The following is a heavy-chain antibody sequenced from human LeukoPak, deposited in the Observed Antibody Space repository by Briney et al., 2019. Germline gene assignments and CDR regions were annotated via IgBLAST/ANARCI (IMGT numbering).Heavy chain of an antibody. CDR2: IYYSGST. V-gene: IGHV4-31*03. Sequence: SETLSLTCTVSGGSISNGDHYWSWIRQHPGKGLEWIGHIYYSGSTYYNPSLKSRGIISVDKSKNQFSLKLSSVTAADTAVYYCARLYCSGGSCYGDWFDPWGQGTLVTVSS. D-gene: IGHD2-15*01. J-gene: IGHJ5*02. CDR1: GGSISNGDHY. CDR3: ARLYCSGGSCYGDWFDP.